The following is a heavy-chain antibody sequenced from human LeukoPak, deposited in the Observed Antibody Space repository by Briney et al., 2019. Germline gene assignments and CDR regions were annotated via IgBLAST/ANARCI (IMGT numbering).Heavy chain of an antibody. CDR2: INHSGST. J-gene: IGHJ4*02. CDR3: ARSRLHPIIFDY. D-gene: IGHD5-24*01. V-gene: IGHV4-34*01. CDR1: GGSFSGYY. Sequence: SETLSLTCVVYGGSFSGYYWSWIRQPPGKGLEWIGEINHSGSTNYNPSLKSRVIISVDTSKNQFSLKLTSVTAADTAVYYCARSRLHPIIFDYWGQGTLVTVLS.